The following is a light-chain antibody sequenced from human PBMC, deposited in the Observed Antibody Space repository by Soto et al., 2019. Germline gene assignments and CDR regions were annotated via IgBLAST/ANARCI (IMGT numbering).Light chain of an antibody. CDR2: AAS. CDR3: QPFGSSLLT. Sequence: EIVMTQSPGTLSLSPGERATLSCRASQTASTDYLAWHQQTPVQPPMLLIYAASTRASGFPDRFSGSGSGTDCTLTISSLEPEDFAAYYCQPFGSSLLTFGGGTKVEIK. CDR1: QTASTDY. J-gene: IGKJ4*01. V-gene: IGKV3-20*01.